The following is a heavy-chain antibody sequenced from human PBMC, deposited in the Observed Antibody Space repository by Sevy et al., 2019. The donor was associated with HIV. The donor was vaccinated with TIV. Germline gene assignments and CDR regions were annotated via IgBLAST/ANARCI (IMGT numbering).Heavy chain of an antibody. CDR1: GFTFSSHG. J-gene: IGHJ4*02. CDR2: ISYDGSYK. CDR3: ARDSGYSINWYPAY. D-gene: IGHD6-13*01. Sequence: RSLRLSCAASGFTFSSHGMHWVRQAPGKGLEWVAVISYDGSYKSYGDSVKGRFTISRDDSKNTLYLQMNSLRPEDTAVYYCARDSGYSINWYPAYWGQGTLVTVSS. V-gene: IGHV3-30*03.